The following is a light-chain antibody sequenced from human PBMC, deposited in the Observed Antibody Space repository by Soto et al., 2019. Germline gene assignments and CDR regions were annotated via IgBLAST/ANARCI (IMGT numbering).Light chain of an antibody. J-gene: IGKJ2*01. V-gene: IGKV3-20*01. Sequence: EIVLTQSPGTLSLSPGERATLSCRASQSVSSSYLAWYQQKPGQAPRLLIYGASSRATGIPDRFSGSGSGTDFTLTISRLEREDLAVYYCQQHGSSPYTFGQGTKLEL. CDR2: GAS. CDR1: QSVSSSY. CDR3: QQHGSSPYT.